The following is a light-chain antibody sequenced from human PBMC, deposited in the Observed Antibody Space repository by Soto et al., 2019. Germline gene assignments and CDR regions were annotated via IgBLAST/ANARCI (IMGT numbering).Light chain of an antibody. V-gene: IGKV1-9*01. CDR3: QQVNSFPRA. CDR1: QDISSY. J-gene: IGKJ4*01. Sequence: DIQLTQSPSFLSASVGEGVTITCRASQDISSYLAWYQQKPGKAPKLLIYAASTWQSGVPSRFSGSGSGTECSLAVSNLQPEDFATYYCQQVNSFPRAFGGGSKVEI. CDR2: AAS.